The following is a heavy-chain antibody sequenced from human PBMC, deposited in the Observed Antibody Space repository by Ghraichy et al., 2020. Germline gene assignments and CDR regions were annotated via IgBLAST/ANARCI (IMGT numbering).Heavy chain of an antibody. CDR3: AISRSQWLGAFDI. CDR1: GVTSNTYY. CDR2: INYSGYI. Sequence: SGTLSLTCVVSGVTSNTYYWTWIRQPPGKGLEWIGEINYSGYITYNPSLKSRVTISLDTSKSQFSLNLTSVTAADTAVYYCAISRSQWLGAFDIWGQGKKVTVSS. V-gene: IGHV4-34*08. D-gene: IGHD3-22*01. J-gene: IGHJ3*02.